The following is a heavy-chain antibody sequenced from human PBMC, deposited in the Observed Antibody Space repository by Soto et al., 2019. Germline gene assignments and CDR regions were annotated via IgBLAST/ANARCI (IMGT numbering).Heavy chain of an antibody. V-gene: IGHV4-34*01. Sequence: PSETLSLTCAVYGGSFSGYYWNWIRQPPGKGLEWIGEINHSGSTNYNPSLKSRVTISVDTSKNQFSLKLRSVTAADTAVYYCARVYLELMVYKDGMDVWGQGTTVTVSS. J-gene: IGHJ6*02. D-gene: IGHD2-8*01. CDR3: ARVYLELMVYKDGMDV. CDR2: INHSGST. CDR1: GGSFSGYY.